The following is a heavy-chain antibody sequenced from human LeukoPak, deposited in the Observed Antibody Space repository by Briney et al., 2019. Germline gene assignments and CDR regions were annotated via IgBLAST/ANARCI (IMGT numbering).Heavy chain of an antibody. D-gene: IGHD6-19*01. CDR2: ISSSSSYT. Sequence: GGSLRLSCAASGFTFSDYYMSWIRQAPGKGLEWVSYISSSSSYTNYADSVKGRFTISRDNAKNTLYLQMNSLRAEDTAVYYCAKGGIAVATRYYFDYWGQGTLVTVSS. CDR1: GFTFSDYY. J-gene: IGHJ4*02. V-gene: IGHV3-11*05. CDR3: AKGGIAVATRYYFDY.